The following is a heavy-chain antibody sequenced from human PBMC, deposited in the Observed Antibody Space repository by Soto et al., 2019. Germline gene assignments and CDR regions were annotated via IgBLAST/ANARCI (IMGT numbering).Heavy chain of an antibody. D-gene: IGHD3-3*01. Sequence: ASVKVSCKASGYTFTSYGISWVRQAPGQGLDWMGWISAYNGNTKYAQDLQGRVTMTTDTSTSTAYMELRSLRSDDTAVYYCARDVLRFLEWLYEPTPVDAFDIWGQGTMVT. V-gene: IGHV1-18*01. CDR1: GYTFTSYG. J-gene: IGHJ3*02. CDR3: ARDVLRFLEWLYEPTPVDAFDI. CDR2: ISAYNGNT.